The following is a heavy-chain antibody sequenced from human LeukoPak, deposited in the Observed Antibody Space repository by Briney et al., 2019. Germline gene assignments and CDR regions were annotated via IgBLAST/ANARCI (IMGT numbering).Heavy chain of an antibody. J-gene: IGHJ4*02. CDR3: ARDQYDTWSRRGNFDS. CDR2: IKLDGSEK. Sequence: GGSLRLSCVASGFTFGKYWMSWVRQAPGKGLEWVANIKLDGSEKNYVDSVKGRFTISRDNTKNSLYLQMNSLRVEDTAVFYCARDQYDTWSRRGNFDSWGQGTLVIVSS. D-gene: IGHD3-3*01. CDR1: GFTFGKYW. V-gene: IGHV3-7*03.